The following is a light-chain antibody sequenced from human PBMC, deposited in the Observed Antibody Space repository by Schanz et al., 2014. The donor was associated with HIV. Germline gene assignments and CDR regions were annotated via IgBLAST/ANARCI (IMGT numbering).Light chain of an antibody. CDR3: QQYGDSAIT. CDR1: QSVSSN. V-gene: IGKV3-20*01. J-gene: IGKJ5*01. Sequence: EIVMTQSPGTLSLSPGERATLSCRASQSVSSNLAWYQQKPGQAPRLLIYDASNRATGIPSRFSGSGSGTDFTLTISGLEAEDFAVYYCQQYGDSAITFGQGTRLEI. CDR2: DAS.